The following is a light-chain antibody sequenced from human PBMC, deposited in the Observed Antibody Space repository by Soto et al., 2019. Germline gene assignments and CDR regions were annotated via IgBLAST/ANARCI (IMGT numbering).Light chain of an antibody. CDR2: EVN. CDR3: GSYVATKNFL. J-gene: IGLJ2*01. V-gene: IGLV2-8*01. CDR1: SSDIGAYDY. Sequence: QSALTQPPSASGSPGQSVTISCTGTSSDIGAYDYVSWYQRHPGKAPRLILYEVNKRPSGVPDRFSGSKSGNTASLTVSGLQAEDEADYFCGSYVATKNFLFGGGTQLTVL.